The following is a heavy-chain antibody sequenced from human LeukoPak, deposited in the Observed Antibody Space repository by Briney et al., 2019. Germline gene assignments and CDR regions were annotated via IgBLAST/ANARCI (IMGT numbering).Heavy chain of an antibody. D-gene: IGHD1-7*01. CDR2: IRYDGSNK. CDR3: AKDLDSNWNYNWFDP. J-gene: IGHJ5*02. V-gene: IGHV3-30*02. CDR1: GFTFSSYG. Sequence: PGGSLRLSCAASGFTFSSYGMHWVRQAPGKGLEWVAFIRYDGSNKYYADSVKGRFTISRDNSKNTLYLQMNSLRAEDTAVYYCAKDLDSNWNYNWFDPWGQGTLVTVSS.